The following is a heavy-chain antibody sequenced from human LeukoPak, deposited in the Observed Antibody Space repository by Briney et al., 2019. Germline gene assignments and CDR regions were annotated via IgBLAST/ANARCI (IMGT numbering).Heavy chain of an antibody. CDR2: MNPNSGNT. J-gene: IGHJ4*02. D-gene: IGHD3-16*02. CDR3: ARGGRYDYVWGSYPTDY. V-gene: IGHV1-8*01. CDR1: GYTFTGYD. Sequence: ASVKVSCKASGYTFTGYDINWVRQATGQGLEWMGWMNPNSGNTGYAQKFQGRVTMTRNTSISTAYMELSSLRSEDTAVYYCARGGRYDYVWGSYPTDYWGQGTLVTVSS.